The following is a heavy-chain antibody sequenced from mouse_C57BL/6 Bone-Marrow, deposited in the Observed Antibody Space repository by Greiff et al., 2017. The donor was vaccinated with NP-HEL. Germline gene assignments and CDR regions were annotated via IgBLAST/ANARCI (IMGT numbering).Heavy chain of an antibody. V-gene: IGHV1-81*01. Sequence: VKLMESGAELARPGASVKLSCKASGYTFTSYGISWVKQRTGQGLEWIGEIYPRSGNTYYNEKFKGKATLTADKSSSTAYMELRSLTSEDSAVYFCARVGRRALYYYAMDYWGQGTSVTVSS. D-gene: IGHD1-1*01. CDR3: ARVGRRALYYYAMDY. CDR2: IYPRSGNT. J-gene: IGHJ4*01. CDR1: GYTFTSYG.